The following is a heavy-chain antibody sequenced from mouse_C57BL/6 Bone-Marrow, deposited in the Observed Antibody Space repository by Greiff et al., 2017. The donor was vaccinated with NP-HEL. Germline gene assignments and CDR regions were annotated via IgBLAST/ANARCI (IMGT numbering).Heavy chain of an antibody. CDR2: LDPNSGGT. CDR3: ARGGGAMDY. J-gene: IGHJ4*01. Sequence: QVQLQQSGAELVKPGASVKLSCKASGYTFTSYWLHWVKQRPGRGLEWIGRLDPNSGGTMYNEKFQNNATLTVDKPSSTAYMQLSSLTSEDSAVYYCARGGGAMDYWGQGTSVTVSS. CDR1: GYTFTSYW. V-gene: IGHV1-72*01.